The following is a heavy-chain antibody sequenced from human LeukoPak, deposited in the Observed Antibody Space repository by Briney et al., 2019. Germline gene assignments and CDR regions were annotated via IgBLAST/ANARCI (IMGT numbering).Heavy chain of an antibody. V-gene: IGHV1-46*01. CDR1: GYTFTSYY. CDR3: ARDQSLVAGTAVVGYYYYGMDV. J-gene: IGHJ6*02. CDR2: INPSGGST. Sequence: ASVKVSCKASGYTFTSYYMHWVRQAPGQGLEWMGIINPSGGSTSHAQKFQGRVTMTRDTSTSTVYMELSSLRSEDTAVYYCARDQSLVAGTAVVGYYYYGMDVWGQGTTVTVSS. D-gene: IGHD6-19*01.